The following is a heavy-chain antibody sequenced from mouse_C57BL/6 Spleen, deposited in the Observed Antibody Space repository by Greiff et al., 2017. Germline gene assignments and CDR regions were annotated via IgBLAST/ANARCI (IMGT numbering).Heavy chain of an antibody. V-gene: IGHV1-54*01. D-gene: IGHD3-2*02. Sequence: QVQLQQSGAELVRPGTSVKVSCKASGYAFTNYLIEWVKQRPGQGLEWIGVINPGSGCTNYNEKFKGKATLTADKSSSTAYMQLSSLTSEDSAVYFCARSDSSGYPWFAYWGQGTLVTVSA. J-gene: IGHJ3*01. CDR1: GYAFTNYL. CDR2: INPGSGCT. CDR3: ARSDSSGYPWFAY.